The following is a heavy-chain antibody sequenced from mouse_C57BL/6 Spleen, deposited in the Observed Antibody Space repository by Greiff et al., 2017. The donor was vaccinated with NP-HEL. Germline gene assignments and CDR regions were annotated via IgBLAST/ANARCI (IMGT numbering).Heavy chain of an antibody. CDR3: ARWDYYGSREFAY. Sequence: EVQLQQSGPELVKPGASVKISCKASGYTFTDYYMNWVKQSHGKSLEWIGDINPNNGGTSYNQKFKGKATLTVDKSSSTAYMELRSLTSEDSAVYYCARWDYYGSREFAYWGQGTLVTVSA. J-gene: IGHJ3*01. CDR1: GYTFTDYY. CDR2: INPNNGGT. V-gene: IGHV1-26*01. D-gene: IGHD1-1*01.